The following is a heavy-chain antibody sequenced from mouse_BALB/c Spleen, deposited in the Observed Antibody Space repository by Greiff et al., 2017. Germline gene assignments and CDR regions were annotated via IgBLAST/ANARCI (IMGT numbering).Heavy chain of an antibody. Sequence: QVQLKESGPQLVRPGASVKISCKASGYSFTSYWMHWVKQRPGQGLEWIGMIDPSDSETRLNQKFKDKATLTVDKSSSTAYMQLSSPTSEDSAVYYCARGDGYDYAMDYWGQGTSGTVAS. CDR3: ARGDGYDYAMDY. CDR1: GYSFTSYW. J-gene: IGHJ4*01. D-gene: IGHD2-2*01. CDR2: IDPSDSET. V-gene: IGHV1S126*01.